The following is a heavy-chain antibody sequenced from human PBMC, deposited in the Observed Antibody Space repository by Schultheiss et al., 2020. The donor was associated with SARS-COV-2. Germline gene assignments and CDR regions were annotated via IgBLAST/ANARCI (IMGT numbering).Heavy chain of an antibody. V-gene: IGHV4-34*01. D-gene: IGHD1-26*01. CDR1: GGSFSGYY. CDR3: ARVEWELHWFDP. CDR2: INHSGST. Sequence: SETLSLTCAVYGGSFSGYYWSWIRQPAGKGLEWIGEINHSGSTNYNPSLKSRVTISVDTSKNQFSLKLSSVTAADTAVYYCARVEWELHWFDPWGQGTLVTVSS. J-gene: IGHJ5*02.